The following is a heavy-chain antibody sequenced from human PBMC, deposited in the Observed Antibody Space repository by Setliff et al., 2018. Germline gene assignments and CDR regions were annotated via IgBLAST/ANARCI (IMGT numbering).Heavy chain of an antibody. CDR2: VYYSGTT. CDR1: GGSIPGACIRSYY. Sequence: SETLSLTCTVSGGSIPGACIRSYYWSWIRQPPGKGLEFIGYVYYSGTTNYGPSLKSRVSISVDTSKNQLSLTLSSVTAADTAVYYCVREGYSEYFQDWGRGTLVTVSS. J-gene: IGHJ1*01. CDR3: VREGYSEYFQD. D-gene: IGHD1-1*01. V-gene: IGHV4-61*01.